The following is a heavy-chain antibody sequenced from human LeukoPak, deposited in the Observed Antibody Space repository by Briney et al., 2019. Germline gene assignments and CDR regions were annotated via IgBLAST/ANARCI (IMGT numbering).Heavy chain of an antibody. D-gene: IGHD6-19*01. CDR3: AREVSAVAGTRLYYFDY. V-gene: IGHV1-69*05. CDR2: IIPIFGTA. CDR1: GGTFSSYA. J-gene: IGHJ4*02. Sequence: SVKVSCKASGGTFSSYAISWVRQAPGQGLEWMGRIIPIFGTANYAQKFQGRVTITTDESTSTAYMELSSLRSEDTAVYYCAREVSAVAGTRLYYFDYWGQGTLVTVSS.